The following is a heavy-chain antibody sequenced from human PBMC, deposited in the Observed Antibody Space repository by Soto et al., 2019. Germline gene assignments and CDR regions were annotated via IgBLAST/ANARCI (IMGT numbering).Heavy chain of an antibody. CDR1: GYTFTSYG. V-gene: IGHV1-18*01. CDR2: ISAYNGNT. J-gene: IGHJ4*02. Sequence: QVQLVQSGAEVKKPGASVKVSCKASGYTFTSYGISWVRQAPGQGLEWMGWISAYNGNTNYAQKLQGRVNMTTDTSTSTAYMELRSLRSDDTAVYYCARDMRGYCSGGSCYTPIDYWGQGTLVTVSS. CDR3: ARDMRGYCSGGSCYTPIDY. D-gene: IGHD2-15*01.